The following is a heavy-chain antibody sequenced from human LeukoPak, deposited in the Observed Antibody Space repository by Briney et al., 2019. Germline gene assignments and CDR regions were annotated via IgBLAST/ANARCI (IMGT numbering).Heavy chain of an antibody. CDR1: GLTVSSYG. CDR2: IWYDGSNK. D-gene: IGHD2-15*01. CDR3: ARGPYCSGGSCPTSYFQH. J-gene: IGHJ1*01. Sequence: GGSLRLSCAASGLTVSSYGMHWVRQAPGKGLEWVAVIWYDGSNKYYADSVKGRFTISRDNSKNTLYLQMNSLRAEDTAVYYCARGPYCSGGSCPTSYFQHWGQGTLVTVSS. V-gene: IGHV3-33*08.